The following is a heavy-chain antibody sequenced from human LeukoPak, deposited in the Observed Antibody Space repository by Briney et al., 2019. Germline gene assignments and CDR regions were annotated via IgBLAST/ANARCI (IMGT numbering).Heavy chain of an antibody. CDR2: ISGSGGST. Sequence: PGGSLRLSCAASGFTFSSYAKSWVRQAPGKGLEWVSAISGSGGSTYYADSVKGRFTISRDNSKNTLYLQMNSLRAEDTAVYYCAKVAETIFGVVITHFDYWGQGTLVTVSS. J-gene: IGHJ4*02. V-gene: IGHV3-23*01. D-gene: IGHD3-3*01. CDR3: AKVAETIFGVVITHFDY. CDR1: GFTFSSYA.